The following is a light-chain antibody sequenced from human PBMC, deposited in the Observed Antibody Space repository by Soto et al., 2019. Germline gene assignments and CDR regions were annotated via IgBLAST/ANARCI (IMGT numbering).Light chain of an antibody. CDR2: EVG. CDR1: SSDVGGYNY. V-gene: IGLV2-14*01. CDR3: PPSPSSSTLVV. Sequence: QSALTQPASVSGSPRQSITISCTGTSSDVGGYNYVSWYQQHPGKAPKLMIYEVGNRPSGVSNRFSGSKSGNTASLTISGLPAHPYAPYHPPPSPSSSTLVVFGGGTQLT. J-gene: IGLJ2*01.